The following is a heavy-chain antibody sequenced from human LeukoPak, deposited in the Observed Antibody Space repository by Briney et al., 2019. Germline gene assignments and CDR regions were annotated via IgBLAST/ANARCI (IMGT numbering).Heavy chain of an antibody. D-gene: IGHD1-26*01. V-gene: IGHV3-48*01. Sequence: QSGGSLRLSCAASGFTFSAYSMNWVRQAPGKGLEWISYISSSSSTIYYADSVKGRFTISRDNAKNSLYLQMNSLRAEDTAVYYCARDTFFTRIVGASQAFDYWGQGTLVTVSS. J-gene: IGHJ4*02. CDR1: GFTFSAYS. CDR3: ARDTFFTRIVGASQAFDY. CDR2: ISSSSSTI.